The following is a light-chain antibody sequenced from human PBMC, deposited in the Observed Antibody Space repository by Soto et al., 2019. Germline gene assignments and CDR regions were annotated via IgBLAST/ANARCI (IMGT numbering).Light chain of an antibody. J-gene: IGKJ4*01. Sequence: DIVMTQSPATLPVSPGERATLSCRASQSVSYKLAWYQQKPGQAPRLLMYDASTRAADIPARFSGSGSGTEFTLTISSLQSEDFAIYYCQQYNNWPPATFGGGTKVEIK. CDR1: QSVSYK. V-gene: IGKV3-15*01. CDR3: QQYNNWPPAT. CDR2: DAS.